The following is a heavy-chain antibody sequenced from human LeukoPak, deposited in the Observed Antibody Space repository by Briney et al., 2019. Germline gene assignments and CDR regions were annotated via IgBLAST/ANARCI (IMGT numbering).Heavy chain of an antibody. Sequence: SGGSLRLSCAASGLSGRLYAMSWVRQAPGKGLEWVSGISSSGGRTYYSDSVEGRFTISRDNSKNTLYLQMNNLRVEDTAIYYCAKGKGYFYYMDVWGKGTTVTVSS. CDR2: ISSSGGRT. J-gene: IGHJ6*03. CDR1: GLSGRLYA. CDR3: AKGKGYFYYMDV. V-gene: IGHV3-23*01.